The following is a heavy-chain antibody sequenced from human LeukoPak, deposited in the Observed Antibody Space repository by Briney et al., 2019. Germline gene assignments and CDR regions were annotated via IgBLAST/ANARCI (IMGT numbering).Heavy chain of an antibody. V-gene: IGHV4-59*12. Sequence: SETLSLTCTVSGGSISSYYWSWIRQPPGKGLEWIGYIYYSGSTNYNPSLKSRVTISVDTSKNQFSLKLSSVTAADTAVYYCARRGGYGDYVSRAFDIWGQGTMVTVSS. D-gene: IGHD4-17*01. CDR3: ARRGGYGDYVSRAFDI. CDR2: IYYSGST. CDR1: GGSISSYY. J-gene: IGHJ3*02.